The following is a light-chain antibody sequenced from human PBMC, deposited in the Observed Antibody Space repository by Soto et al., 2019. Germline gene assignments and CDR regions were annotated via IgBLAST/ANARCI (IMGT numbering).Light chain of an antibody. Sequence: QSVLTQPPSVSGAPGQRVAVSCTGSSSNIGAGYDVHWYQQLSRDPRLLIYEASYRPSGVSHRFSGSKFGNTASLTISGLQAEDEADYHCSSYSSGSTLYVFGTGTKVTVL. CDR3: SSYSSGSTLYV. CDR2: EAS. J-gene: IGLJ1*01. V-gene: IGLV1-40*01. CDR1: SSNIGAGYD.